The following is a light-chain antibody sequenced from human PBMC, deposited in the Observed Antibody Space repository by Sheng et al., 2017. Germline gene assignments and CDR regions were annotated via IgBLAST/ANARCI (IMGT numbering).Light chain of an antibody. CDR1: QSIGDS. V-gene: IGKV3-11*01. CDR2: DTS. Sequence: EIVLTQSPGTLSLSPGERATLSCRTSQSIGDSLAWFQQRPGQAPRLLIYDTSKRATAIPTRFSGSGSGTYFTLTISGLEPEDFAVYYCQQRTIWPPWTFGQGTKVEVK. CDR3: QQRTIWPPWT. J-gene: IGKJ1*01.